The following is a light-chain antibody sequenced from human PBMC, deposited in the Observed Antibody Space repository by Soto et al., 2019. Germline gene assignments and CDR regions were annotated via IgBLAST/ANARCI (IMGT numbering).Light chain of an antibody. CDR1: SSDVGNYNL. CDR3: CLYAGSSIHVV. V-gene: IGLV2-23*01. CDR2: EGS. Sequence: QAVLTQPASVSGSPGQSITISCTGTSSDVGNYNLVSWYQQHPGKAPKLMIYEGSKRPSGVSNRFSGSKSGNTASLTISGLQAEQEADYYCCLYAGSSIHVVFGGGTKVTVL. J-gene: IGLJ2*01.